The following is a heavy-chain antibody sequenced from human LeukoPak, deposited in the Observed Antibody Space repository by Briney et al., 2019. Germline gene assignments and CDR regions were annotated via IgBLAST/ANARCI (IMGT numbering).Heavy chain of an antibody. D-gene: IGHD2-21*02. CDR3: TRELPREVTLDY. CDR1: GFTFISYG. Sequence: GGSLRLSCAASGFTFISYGMQWVRQAPGKGLVWVSRINTDGSSTSYADSVKGRFTVSRDNAKNTVYLQVNSLRAEDTAVYFCTRELPREVTLDYWGQGTLVTVST. J-gene: IGHJ4*01. V-gene: IGHV3-74*01. CDR2: INTDGSST.